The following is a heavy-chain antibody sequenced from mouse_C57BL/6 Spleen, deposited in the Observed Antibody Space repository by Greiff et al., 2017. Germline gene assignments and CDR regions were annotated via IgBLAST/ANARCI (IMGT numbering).Heavy chain of an antibody. CDR1: GYTFTSYW. J-gene: IGHJ2*01. V-gene: IGHV1-52*01. CDR3: ARSDYCGSSYADY. CDR2: IDPSDSET. Sequence: VQLQQPGAELVRPGSSVKLSCKASGYTFTSYWMHWVKQRPIQGLEWIGNIDPSDSETHYNQKFKDKATLTVDKSSSTAYMPLSSLTSEDSAVYYCARSDYCGSSYADYWGQGTTLTVSS. D-gene: IGHD1-1*01.